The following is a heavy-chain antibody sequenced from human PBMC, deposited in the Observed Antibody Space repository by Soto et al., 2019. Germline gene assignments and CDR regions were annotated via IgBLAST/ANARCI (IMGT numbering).Heavy chain of an antibody. V-gene: IGHV6-1*01. J-gene: IGHJ4*01. Sequence: SQTLSLTCALTGGSISSNSAGWSWVRQSPSRGLEWLGRTYYRSKWYYEYAVSVRGRITINPDTSKNQYSLQLNSVTPEDTAVYFCARGEQYSGRIFDYWGQGTLVTVSS. D-gene: IGHD1-26*01. CDR2: TYYRSKWYY. CDR1: GGSISSNSAG. CDR3: ARGEQYSGRIFDY.